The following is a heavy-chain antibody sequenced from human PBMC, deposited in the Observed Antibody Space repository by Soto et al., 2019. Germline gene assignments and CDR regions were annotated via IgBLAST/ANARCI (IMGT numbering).Heavy chain of an antibody. CDR1: GFTFTSYG. Sequence: GGSLRLSCAASGFTFTSYGMHWVRQAPGKGLEWVAVIWYDGSNKYYADSVKGRFTISRDNSKNTLYLQMNSLRAEDTAVYYCASRSPALDYWGQGTLVTVSS. CDR3: ASRSPALDY. J-gene: IGHJ4*02. CDR2: IWYDGSNK. D-gene: IGHD2-2*01. V-gene: IGHV3-33*01.